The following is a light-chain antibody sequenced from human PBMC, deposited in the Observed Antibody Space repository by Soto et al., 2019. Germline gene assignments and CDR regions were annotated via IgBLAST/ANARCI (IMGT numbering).Light chain of an antibody. J-gene: IGLJ3*02. CDR2: TNN. CDR3: AAWDDSLNGGV. Sequence: QPVLTQPPSASGTPGQRVTISCSGSSSNIGNNAVNWYQQLPGTAPKLLIYTNNQRPSGVPDRFSGSKSGTSASLAISGLQSEDEADYYCAAWDDSLNGGVFGGGTKLTVL. V-gene: IGLV1-44*01. CDR1: SSNIGNNA.